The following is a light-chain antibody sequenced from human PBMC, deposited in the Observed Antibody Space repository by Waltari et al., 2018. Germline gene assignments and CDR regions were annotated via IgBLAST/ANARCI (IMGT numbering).Light chain of an antibody. CDR2: YVS. Sequence: DVVITQAPLSLPVTLGQPASISCRSSQSLVDNDGNTYLNWFHQRPGQSPRRLISYVSNRDSGVPDRVSGSGSGTDFTLKISRVEAEDVGIYYCMQGTHKPRTFGQGTKVEIK. CDR1: QSLVDNDGNTY. J-gene: IGKJ1*01. V-gene: IGKV2-30*01. CDR3: MQGTHKPRT.